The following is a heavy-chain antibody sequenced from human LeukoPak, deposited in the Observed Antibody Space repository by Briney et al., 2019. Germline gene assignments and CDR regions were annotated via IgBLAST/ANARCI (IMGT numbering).Heavy chain of an antibody. CDR3: AKEIRGFGDY. Sequence: GGSLRLSCAASGFTFSSYEMNWVRQAPGKGLEWVTFIRYDGSDKYYAGSVKGRFTISRDNSKSTLYLQTTSLRAEDSAVYYCAKEIRGFGDYWGQGILVTVSS. V-gene: IGHV3-30*02. J-gene: IGHJ4*02. D-gene: IGHD3-10*01. CDR1: GFTFSSYE. CDR2: IRYDGSDK.